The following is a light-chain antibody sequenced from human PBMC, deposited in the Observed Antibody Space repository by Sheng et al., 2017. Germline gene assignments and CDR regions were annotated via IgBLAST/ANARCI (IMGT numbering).Light chain of an antibody. V-gene: IGKV1-17*03. CDR1: QGISNY. J-gene: IGKJ1*01. CDR2: GAS. CDR3: LQHYDFPWT. Sequence: DIQMTQSPSVVSASVGDRVTITCRASQGISNYLAWFQQRPGKAPKRLIYGASSLQSGVPSRFSGSGSGTEFTLTISSLQPEDFATYYCLQHYDFPWTFGQGTRVGNQT.